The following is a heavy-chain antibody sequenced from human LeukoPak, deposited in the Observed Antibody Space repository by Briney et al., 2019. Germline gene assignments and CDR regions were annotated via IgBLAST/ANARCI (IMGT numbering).Heavy chain of an antibody. J-gene: IGHJ6*02. CDR2: IYYSGST. CDR3: ARIPQILGYCSSTSCYYYYYGMDV. V-gene: IGHV4-39*01. Sequence: KTSETLSLTGTVSGGSISSSSYYWGWIRQPPGKGLEWIGSIYYSGSTYYNPSFKSRVTMSVDTSKNQFSLKLSSVTAADTAVYYCARIPQILGYCSSTSCYYYYYGMDVWGQGTTVTVSS. D-gene: IGHD2-2*01. CDR1: GGSISSSSYY.